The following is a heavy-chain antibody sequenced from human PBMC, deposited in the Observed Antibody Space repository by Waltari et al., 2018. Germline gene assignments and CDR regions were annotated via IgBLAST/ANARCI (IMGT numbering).Heavy chain of an antibody. V-gene: IGHV3-7*01. J-gene: IGHJ4*02. D-gene: IGHD4-17*01. CDR2: INPDERKK. CDR3: ARDPCNGALDS. CDR1: GFTCRAAC. Sequence: EVQLVESGGGLVQPGGSLRLSCAASGFTCRAACMRWVRQTRGQGMGCVAIINPDERKKNYGASVKGRFTISRDNAENSLYLQMDSLRAEDSAVYFCARDPCNGALDSWGQGTLVTVSS.